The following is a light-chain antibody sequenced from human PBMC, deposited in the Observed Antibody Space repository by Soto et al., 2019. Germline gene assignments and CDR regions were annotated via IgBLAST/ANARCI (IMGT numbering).Light chain of an antibody. J-gene: IGKJ1*01. Sequence: DIQMTQSPSSLSASVGDRVTITCRASQGIRIDLGWFQQRPGKAPKRLIYGASSLQSGVPSRFSVSGSGTEFTLTISNLQPEDFATYYCLQHNSFPRTFGQGTKVDIK. CDR1: QGIRID. V-gene: IGKV1-17*02. CDR2: GAS. CDR3: LQHNSFPRT.